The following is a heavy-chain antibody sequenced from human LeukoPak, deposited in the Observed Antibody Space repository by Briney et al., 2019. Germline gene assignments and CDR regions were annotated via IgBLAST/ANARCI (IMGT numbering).Heavy chain of an antibody. J-gene: IGHJ4*02. CDR2: IHSGGPTT. CDR1: GYNFPDYW. CDR3: AKRHYGGSGTSDY. D-gene: IGHD3-10*01. V-gene: IGHV5-51*01. Sequence: PGESLKISCKDSGYNFPDYWIAWGRQMRGKGLERRGIIHSGGPTTQDSPSLQSQVTISADTSMSTAYLQWTSLKASDTAISYCAKRHYGGSGTSDYWGQGTQVTVSS.